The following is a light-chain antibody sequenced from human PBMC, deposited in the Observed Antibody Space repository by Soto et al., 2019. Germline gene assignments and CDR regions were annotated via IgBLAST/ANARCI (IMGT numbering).Light chain of an antibody. CDR3: QQYNNWPLT. Sequence: ETVMTQSPATLSMSPGERITLSCRASQSVSRNLAWYQQRPGQTPRLLFYGASTRATGIPARFSASGSGTEFILTISSLQSEDFAVYYCQQYNNWPLTFGGGTKVTIE. V-gene: IGKV3-15*01. CDR2: GAS. CDR1: QSVSRN. J-gene: IGKJ4*01.